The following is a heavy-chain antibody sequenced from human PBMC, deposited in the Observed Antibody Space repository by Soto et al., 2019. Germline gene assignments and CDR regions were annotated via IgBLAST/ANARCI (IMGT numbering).Heavy chain of an antibody. J-gene: IGHJ4*02. Sequence: SETLSLTCTVFCGSISSYYWSWIRQPPGKGLEWIGYIYYSGSTNYNPSLKSRVTISVDTSKNQFSLKMSSVTAADTAVYYCARAEDRGYCSGGSCYSFDYWGKGPLVTVSS. CDR3: ARAEDRGYCSGGSCYSFDY. V-gene: IGHV4-59*01. CDR1: CGSISSYY. D-gene: IGHD2-15*01. CDR2: IYYSGST.